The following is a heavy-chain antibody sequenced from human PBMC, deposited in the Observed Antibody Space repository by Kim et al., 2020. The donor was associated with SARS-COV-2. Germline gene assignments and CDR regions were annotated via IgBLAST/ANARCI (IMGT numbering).Heavy chain of an antibody. D-gene: IGHD4-4*01. Sequence: GGSLRLSCAASGFTFSSYGMHWVRQAPGKGLEWVAVISYDGSNKYYADSVKGRFTISRDNSKNTLYLQMNSLRAEDTAVYYCAKDPSDRNYDPHFDYWGQGTLVTVSS. V-gene: IGHV3-30*18. J-gene: IGHJ4*02. CDR3: AKDPSDRNYDPHFDY. CDR2: ISYDGSNK. CDR1: GFTFSSYG.